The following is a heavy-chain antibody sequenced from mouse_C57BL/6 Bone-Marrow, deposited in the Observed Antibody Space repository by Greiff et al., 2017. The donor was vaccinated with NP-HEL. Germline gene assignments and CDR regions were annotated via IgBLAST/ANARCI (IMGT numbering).Heavy chain of an antibody. D-gene: IGHD1-1*01. Sequence: QVQLQQPGAELVMPGASVKLSCKASGYTFTSYWMHWVKQRPGQGLEWIGEIDPSDSYTNYNQKFKGKSTLTVDKSSSTAYMQLSSLTSEDSAVYYCARGITTSPINQAWFAYWGQGTLVTVSA. J-gene: IGHJ3*01. CDR2: IDPSDSYT. CDR1: GYTFTSYW. V-gene: IGHV1-69*01. CDR3: ARGITTSPINQAWFAY.